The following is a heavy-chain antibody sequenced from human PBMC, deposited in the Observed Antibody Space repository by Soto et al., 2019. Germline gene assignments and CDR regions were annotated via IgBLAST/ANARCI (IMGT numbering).Heavy chain of an antibody. CDR1: GFTFSSYS. D-gene: IGHD2-15*01. CDR3: SRGPAGSYCSGGSCYSDY. J-gene: IGHJ4*02. V-gene: IGHV3-21*01. Sequence: EVQLVESGGGLVKPGGSLRLSCAASGFTFSSYSMNWVRQAPGKGLEWVSSISSSSSYIYYADSVKGRFTISRDNAKNQLYLQMNSLRAEDTAVYYCSRGPAGSYCSGGSCYSDYWGQGTLVTVSS. CDR2: ISSSSSYI.